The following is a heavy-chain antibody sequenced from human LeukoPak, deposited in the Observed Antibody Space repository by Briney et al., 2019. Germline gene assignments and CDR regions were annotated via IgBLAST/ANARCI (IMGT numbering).Heavy chain of an antibody. J-gene: IGHJ5*02. CDR1: GGSFSGHF. CDR2: INHSGST. D-gene: IGHD2-15*01. V-gene: IGHV4-34*01. Sequence: SETLSLTCAVCGGSFSGHFWIWIRQPPGKGLEWIGEINHSGSTNYNPSLKSRVPISVDTSKNQFSLKLSSVTAADTAVYYCARKRGWSVVSFNWFDPWGQGTLVTVSS. CDR3: ARKRGWSVVSFNWFDP.